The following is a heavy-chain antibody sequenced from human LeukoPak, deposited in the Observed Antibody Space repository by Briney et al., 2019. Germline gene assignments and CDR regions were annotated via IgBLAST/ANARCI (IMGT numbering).Heavy chain of an antibody. J-gene: IGHJ5*02. CDR1: GFTFSSYA. D-gene: IGHD6-19*01. CDR2: ISGSGGST. Sequence: PGPSLRLSCAASGFTFSSYAMSWVRQAPGKGLEWVSAISGSGGSTYYADSVKGRFTISRDNSKNTLYLQMNSLRAEDTAVYYCAKASGYSSGWYWFDPWGQGTLVTVSS. V-gene: IGHV3-23*01. CDR3: AKASGYSSGWYWFDP.